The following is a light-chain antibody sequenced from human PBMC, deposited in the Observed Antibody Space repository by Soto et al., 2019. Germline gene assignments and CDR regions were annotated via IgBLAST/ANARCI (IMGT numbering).Light chain of an antibody. CDR1: SSNIGSNT. CDR2: SNN. V-gene: IGLV1-44*01. J-gene: IGLJ2*01. CDR3: AAWYDSLNGPV. Sequence: QSVLTQPPSASGTPGQRVTISCSGSSSNIGSNTVNWYQQLPGTAPKLLIYSNNQRPSGVPDRFSGSKSGTSASLAISGLQSEYEAEYYCAAWYDSLNGPVFGGGTKLTVL.